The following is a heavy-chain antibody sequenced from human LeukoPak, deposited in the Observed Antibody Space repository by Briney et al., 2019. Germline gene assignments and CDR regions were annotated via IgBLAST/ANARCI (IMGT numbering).Heavy chain of an antibody. D-gene: IGHD6-13*01. J-gene: IGHJ6*03. CDR3: AVAAAGDYYYYYMDV. Sequence: GGSLRLSCAASGFTFSSYGMHWVRQAPGKGLEWVSYISSSGSTIYYADSVKGRFTISRDNAKNSLYLQMNSLRAEDTAVYYCAVAAAGDYYYYYMDVWGKGTTVTISS. CDR1: GFTFSSYG. CDR2: ISSSGSTI. V-gene: IGHV3-48*04.